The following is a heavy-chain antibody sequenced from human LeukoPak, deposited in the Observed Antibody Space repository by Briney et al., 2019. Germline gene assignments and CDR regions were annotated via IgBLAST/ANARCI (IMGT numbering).Heavy chain of an antibody. V-gene: IGHV3-7*01. Sequence: GGSLRLSCAASGFTFSSYWMSWVRQAPGKGLEWVANIKQDGSEKYYVDSVKGRFTISRDSAKNSLYLQMNSLRAEDTAVYYCARGVPYDSWSGPHYSDYWGQGTLATVSS. J-gene: IGHJ4*02. CDR1: GFTFSSYW. CDR3: ARGVPYDSWSGPHYSDY. D-gene: IGHD3-3*01. CDR2: IKQDGSEK.